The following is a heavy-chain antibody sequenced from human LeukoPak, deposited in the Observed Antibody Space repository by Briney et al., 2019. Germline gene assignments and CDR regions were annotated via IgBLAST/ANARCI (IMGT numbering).Heavy chain of an antibody. CDR3: SRGLHDYGDSNYYFDQ. Sequence: PGGSLRLSCTASGFSFGDDAWSWFRQAPGRGLEFVSFIRKKGYGETTDYAASVRGRFTISRDDAKSTAYLQMNSLEIEDTALYYCSRGLHDYGDSNYYFDQWGRGTQVTVFS. CDR1: GFSFGDDA. J-gene: IGHJ4*02. CDR2: IRKKGYGETT. D-gene: IGHD4-17*01. V-gene: IGHV3-49*03.